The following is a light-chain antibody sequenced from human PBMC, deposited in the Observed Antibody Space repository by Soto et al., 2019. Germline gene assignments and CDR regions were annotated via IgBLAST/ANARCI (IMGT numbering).Light chain of an antibody. CDR3: NSFTSTSTYV. CDR2: EVT. V-gene: IGLV2-14*01. Sequence: QAVLTQPASVSGSPGQSITISCTGTSSDVGGYNYVSWYQQHPGKAPKLMIYEVTNRPSGVSNRFSGSKSDNTASLTISGLQAEDEADYYCNSFTSTSTYVFGTGTKLTVL. J-gene: IGLJ1*01. CDR1: SSDVGGYNY.